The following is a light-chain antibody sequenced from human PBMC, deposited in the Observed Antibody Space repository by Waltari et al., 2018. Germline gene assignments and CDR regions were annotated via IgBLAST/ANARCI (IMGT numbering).Light chain of an antibody. CDR2: EVS. J-gene: IGLJ2*01. V-gene: IGLV2-14*01. CDR1: SIHVGSYTY. CDR3: SAYAGNDLVI. Sequence: QSALTQPASVPGSPGQSIPIPCTGTSIHVGSYTYVSWYQQHPGKAPKLMIYEVSNRPSGLSDRFSGSKSGNTASLTISELQAEDEADYYCSAYAGNDLVIFGGGTKLTVL.